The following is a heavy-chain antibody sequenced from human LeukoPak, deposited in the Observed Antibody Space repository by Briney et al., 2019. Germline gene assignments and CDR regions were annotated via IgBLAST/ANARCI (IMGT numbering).Heavy chain of an antibody. V-gene: IGHV3-30*18. J-gene: IGHJ5*02. D-gene: IGHD2-2*01. CDR1: GFTFSSYG. CDR3: AKVRSYHPPNWFDP. Sequence: GGSLRLSCAASGFTFSSYGMHWVRQAPGKGLEWVAVISYDGSNKYYADSVKGRFTISRDNSKNTLYLQMNSLRAEDTAVYYCAKVRSYHPPNWFDPWGQGTLVTVSS. CDR2: ISYDGSNK.